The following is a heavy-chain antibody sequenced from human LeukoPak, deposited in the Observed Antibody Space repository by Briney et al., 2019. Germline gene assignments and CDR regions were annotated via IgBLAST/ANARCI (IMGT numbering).Heavy chain of an antibody. CDR1: GFTFSSYA. V-gene: IGHV3-23*01. J-gene: IGHJ6*02. D-gene: IGHD3-3*01. CDR2: ISGSGGST. CDR3: ARAPRSTYYAAYDMDV. Sequence: GGSLRLSCAASGFTFSSYAMSWVRQAPGKGLEWVSVISGSGGSTYYADSVKGRFTISRDNSKNTLYLQMNSLGAEDTALYYCARAPRSTYYAAYDMDVWGQGTTVTVSS.